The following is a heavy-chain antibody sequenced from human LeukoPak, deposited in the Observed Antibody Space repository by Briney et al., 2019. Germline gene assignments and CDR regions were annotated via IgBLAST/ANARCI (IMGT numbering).Heavy chain of an antibody. CDR3: ARDPYSSSWYAEFDY. V-gene: IGHV3-66*02. Sequence: GGSLRLSCAASGFTVSSNYMSWVRQAPGKGLEWASVIYSGGSTYYADSVKGRFTISRDNSKNTLYLQMNSLRAEDTAVYYCARDPYSSSWYAEFDYWGQGTLVTVSS. D-gene: IGHD6-13*01. CDR1: GFTVSSNY. J-gene: IGHJ4*02. CDR2: IYSGGST.